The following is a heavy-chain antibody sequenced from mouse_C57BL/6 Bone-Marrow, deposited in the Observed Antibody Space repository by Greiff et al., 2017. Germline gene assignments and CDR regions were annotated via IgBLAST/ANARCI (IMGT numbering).Heavy chain of an antibody. Sequence: QVQLQQPGAELVKPGASVKLSCKASGYTFTSYWMQWVKQRPGQGLEWIGEIDPTDSYTNYNQKFKGKATLTVDTSSSTAYMQLSSLTSEDFAVYYYARPDYGGCDYWGQGTTLTVSS. D-gene: IGHD1-1*01. CDR3: ARPDYGGCDY. J-gene: IGHJ2*01. CDR2: IDPTDSYT. V-gene: IGHV1-50*01. CDR1: GYTFTSYW.